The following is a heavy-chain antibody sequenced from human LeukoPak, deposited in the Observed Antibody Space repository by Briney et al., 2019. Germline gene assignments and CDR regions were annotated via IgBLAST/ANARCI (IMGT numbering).Heavy chain of an antibody. V-gene: IGHV3-48*03. CDR1: GFTFSSYE. D-gene: IGHD3-22*01. CDR2: ICSSGSTI. J-gene: IGHJ6*02. Sequence: GGSLRLSCAASGFTFSSYEMNWVRQAPGKGLEWVSYICSSGSTIYYADSVKGRFTISRDHAKNFLYLQMNSRGAEGAVVYCFAELGITMIAGVWGQGSTVT. CDR3: AELGITMIAGV.